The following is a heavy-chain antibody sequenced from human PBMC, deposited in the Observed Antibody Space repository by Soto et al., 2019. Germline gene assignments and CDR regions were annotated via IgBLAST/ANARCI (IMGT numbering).Heavy chain of an antibody. V-gene: IGHV4-34*01. Sequence: SETLSLTCAVYGGSLSGYYWSWIRQPPGKALEWIGEFNHSGDTNYNPSLKSRVTISVDTSKNQLFLNLSSVTAADTAMYYCARHHVRGRTIAGAAEFWGQGTLVTVSS. CDR3: ARHHVRGRTIAGAAEF. CDR1: GGSLSGYY. J-gene: IGHJ4*02. D-gene: IGHD1-26*01. CDR2: FNHSGDT.